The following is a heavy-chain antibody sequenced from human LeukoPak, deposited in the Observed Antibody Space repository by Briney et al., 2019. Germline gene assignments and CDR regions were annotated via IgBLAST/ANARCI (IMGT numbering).Heavy chain of an antibody. CDR3: ARDGGDSSFDY. CDR2: IYYSGST. V-gene: IGHV4-61*01. Sequence: KPSETLSLTCTVSGDSITSGYYWGWIRQPPGKGLEWIGYIYYSGSTNYNPSLKSRVTISVDTSKNQFSLKLSSVTAADTAVYYCARDGGDSSFDYWGQGTLVTVSS. J-gene: IGHJ4*02. CDR1: GDSITSGYY. D-gene: IGHD2-21*01.